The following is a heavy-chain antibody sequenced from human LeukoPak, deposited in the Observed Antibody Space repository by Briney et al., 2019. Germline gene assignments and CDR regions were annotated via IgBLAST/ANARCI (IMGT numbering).Heavy chain of an antibody. Sequence: SETLSLTCTVSGGSISSYYLSWIRQPPGKGLEWIGYIYYSGSTNYNPSLKSRVTISVDTSKNQFSLKLSSVTAADTAVYYCARESGGNPDYWGQGTLVTVSS. CDR2: IYYSGST. J-gene: IGHJ4*02. V-gene: IGHV4-59*01. D-gene: IGHD4-23*01. CDR3: ARESGGNPDY. CDR1: GGSISSYY.